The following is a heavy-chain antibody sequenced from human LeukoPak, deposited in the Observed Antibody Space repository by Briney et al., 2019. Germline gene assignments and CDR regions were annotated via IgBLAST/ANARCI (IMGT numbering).Heavy chain of an antibody. J-gene: IGHJ4*02. D-gene: IGHD3-9*01. CDR2: ISGYNGNT. CDR1: GYTFTSYG. Sequence: ASVKVSCKASGYTFTSYGISWVRQAPGQGLDWMGWISGYNGNTNYAQTVQGRVTMTTDTSTSTAYMELRSLRSDDTAIYYCARDLKFSPYYFDYWGQGTLVTVSS. CDR3: ARDLKFSPYYFDY. V-gene: IGHV1-18*04.